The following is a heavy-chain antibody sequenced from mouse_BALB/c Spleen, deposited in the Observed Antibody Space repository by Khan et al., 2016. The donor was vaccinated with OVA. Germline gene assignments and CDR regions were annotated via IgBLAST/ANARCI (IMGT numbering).Heavy chain of an antibody. J-gene: IGHJ4*01. V-gene: IGHV2-6-4*01. D-gene: IGHD2-14*01. CDR1: GFSLSRYN. CDR2: IWGGGGT. CDR3: ARANYRYDGYYAMDY. Sequence: QIQLVQSGPGPVAPSQSLSITCTVSGFSLSRYNIHWIRQPPGKGLEWLGMIWGGGGTDYYLTIKSRLSISKDNYKSQVFLIMNSLQTDDTTMYYCARANYRYDGYYAMDYWDQGTSVTVSS.